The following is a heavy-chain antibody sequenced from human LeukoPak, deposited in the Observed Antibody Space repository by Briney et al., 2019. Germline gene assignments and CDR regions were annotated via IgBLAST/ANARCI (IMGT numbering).Heavy chain of an antibody. CDR3: ATVMVRRVIDAFDI. J-gene: IGHJ3*02. D-gene: IGHD3-10*01. CDR2: IYYSGST. V-gene: IGHV4-30-4*08. CDR1: GGSISSSSYY. Sequence: SETLSLTCTVSGGSISSSSYYWSWIRQPPGKGLEWIGYIYYSGSTYYNPSLKSRVTISVDTSKNQFSLKLSSVTAADTAVYYCATVMVRRVIDAFDIWGQGTMVTVSS.